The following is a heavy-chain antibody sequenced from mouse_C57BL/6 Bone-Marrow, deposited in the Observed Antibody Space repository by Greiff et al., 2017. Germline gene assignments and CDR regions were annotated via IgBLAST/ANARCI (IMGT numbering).Heavy chain of an antibody. CDR3: TTCKFITTVVSYFDY. J-gene: IGHJ2*01. D-gene: IGHD1-1*01. V-gene: IGHV14-4*01. Sequence: EVQLQQSGAELVRPGASVKLSCTASGFNIKDDYMHWVKQRPEQGLEWIGWIDPENGDTEYASKFQGKATITADTSSNTAYLQLSSLTSEDTAVYYCTTCKFITTVVSYFDYWGQGTTLTVSS. CDR2: IDPENGDT. CDR1: GFNIKDDY.